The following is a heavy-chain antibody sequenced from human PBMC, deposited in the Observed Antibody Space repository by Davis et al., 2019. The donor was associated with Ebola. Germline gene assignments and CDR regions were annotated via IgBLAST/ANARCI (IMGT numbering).Heavy chain of an antibody. CDR2: INAGNGNT. V-gene: IGHV1-3*01. D-gene: IGHD1-20*01. CDR3: ARAEYNWNYFAY. Sequence: ASVKVSCKASGGTFSSYAISWVRQAPGQRLEWMGWINAGNGNTKYSQKFQGRVTITRDTSASTAYMELSSLRSDDTAVYYCARAEYNWNYFAYWGQGTLVTVSS. CDR1: GGTFSSYA. J-gene: IGHJ4*02.